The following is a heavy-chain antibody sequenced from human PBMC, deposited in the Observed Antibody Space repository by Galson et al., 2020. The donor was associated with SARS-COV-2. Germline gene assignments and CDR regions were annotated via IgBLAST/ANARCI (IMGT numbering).Heavy chain of an antibody. V-gene: IGHV4-61*02. CDR2: IYPYGTT. Sequence: SETLSLTCTVSGGSITNGYYYWTWMRQPAGKGLEWIGRIYPYGTTSYNPSLKGRVTISIDTSKNQFSLNLMSVTAADTAVYYCANRSAFDVVTGHRPSKTFEIWGQGTKVIVSS. CDR1: GGSITNGYYY. D-gene: IGHD3-9*01. J-gene: IGHJ3*02. CDR3: ANRSAFDVVTGHRPSKTFEI.